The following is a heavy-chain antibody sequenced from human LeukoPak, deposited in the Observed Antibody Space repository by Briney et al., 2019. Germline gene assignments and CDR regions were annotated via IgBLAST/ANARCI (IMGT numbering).Heavy chain of an antibody. CDR3: AVQLRGFGEASSFYFDY. D-gene: IGHD3-10*01. J-gene: IGHJ4*02. CDR2: IYTSGST. Sequence: SETLSLTCTVSGGSISSGSYYWSWIRQPAGKGPEWIGRIYTSGSTNYNSSLKSRVTISVDTSKNQFSLKLSSVTAADTAVYYCAVQLRGFGEASSFYFDYWGQGTLVTVSS. V-gene: IGHV4-61*02. CDR1: GGSISSGSYY.